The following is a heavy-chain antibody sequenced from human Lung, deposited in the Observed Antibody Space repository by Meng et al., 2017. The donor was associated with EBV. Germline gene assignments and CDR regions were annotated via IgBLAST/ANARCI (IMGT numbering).Heavy chain of an antibody. J-gene: IGHJ2*01. CDR1: GASVTSGSAA. V-gene: IGHV6-1*01. CDR2: TYYRSKWYN. CDR3: ARGATSVFDL. Sequence: QLQQSRPGLRTPSHTLSLACVISGASVTSGSAAWPWSRQSPSRGLEWLGRTYYRSKWYNDYAVFVKSRITINPDTSKNQFSLQLNSVTPEDTAVYYCARGATSVFDLWGRGTLVTVSS.